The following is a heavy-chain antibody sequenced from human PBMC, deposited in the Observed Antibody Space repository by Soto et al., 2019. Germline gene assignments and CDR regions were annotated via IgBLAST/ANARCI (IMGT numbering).Heavy chain of an antibody. CDR3: ATQRSEWELSFDY. V-gene: IGHV1-3*01. D-gene: IGHD1-26*01. J-gene: IGHJ4*02. CDR2: INAGNGNT. Sequence: ASVKVSCKASGYTFTSYAMHWVRQAPGQRLEWMGWINAGNGNTKYSQKFQGRVTMTRDTSASTAYMELSRLRSDDTAVYYCATQRSEWELSFDYWGQGTLVTVSS. CDR1: GYTFTSYA.